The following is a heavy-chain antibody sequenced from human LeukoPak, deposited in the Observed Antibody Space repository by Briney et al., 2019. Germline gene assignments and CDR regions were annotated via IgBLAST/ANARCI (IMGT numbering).Heavy chain of an antibody. CDR3: ARDLYYDQIPRFDP. J-gene: IGHJ5*02. Sequence: PSETLSLTCAVYGGSFSGYYWSWIRQPPGKGLEWIGEINHSGSTNYNPSLKSRVTISVDTSKNQFSLKLSSVTVADTAVYYCARDLYYDQIPRFDPWGQGTLVTVSS. D-gene: IGHD3-22*01. V-gene: IGHV4-34*01. CDR2: INHSGST. CDR1: GGSFSGYY.